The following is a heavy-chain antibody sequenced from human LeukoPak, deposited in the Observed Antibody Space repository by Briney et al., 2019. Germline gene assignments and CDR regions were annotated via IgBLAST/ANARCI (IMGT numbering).Heavy chain of an antibody. CDR1: GGSFSGYY. V-gene: IGHV4-34*01. CDR2: INHSGST. D-gene: IGHD6-19*01. J-gene: IGHJ4*02. Sequence: SETLSLTCAVYGGSFSGYYWSWIRQPPGKGLEWIGEINHSGSTNYNPSLKSRVTISVDTSKNQFSLKLSSVTAADTAVYYCARDNIAVAASVLAGFGYWGQGTLVTVSS. CDR3: ARDNIAVAASVLAGFGY.